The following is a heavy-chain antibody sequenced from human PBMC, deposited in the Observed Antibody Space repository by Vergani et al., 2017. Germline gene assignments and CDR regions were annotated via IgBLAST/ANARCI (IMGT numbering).Heavy chain of an antibody. J-gene: IGHJ2*01. CDR2: IIPIFGTA. D-gene: IGHD6-13*01. Sequence: QVQLMQSGAEVKKPGSSVKVSCKASGGTFSSYAISWVRQAPGQGLEWMGGIIPIFGTANYAQKFQGRVTITADESTSTAYMELSSLRSEDTAVYYCARDGSSSWYYEQRNGYWYFDLWGRGTLVTVSS. V-gene: IGHV1-69*01. CDR1: GGTFSSYA. CDR3: ARDGSSSWYYEQRNGYWYFDL.